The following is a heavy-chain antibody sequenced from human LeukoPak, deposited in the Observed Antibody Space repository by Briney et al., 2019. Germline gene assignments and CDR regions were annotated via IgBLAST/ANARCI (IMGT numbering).Heavy chain of an antibody. CDR1: GDSITTYY. J-gene: IGHJ6*04. CDR3: ARAYCSSTSCYKSMDV. Sequence: SETLSLTCTVSGDSITTYYWSWIRRPPGKGLEWIGYIYYSGSTNYNPSLKSRVTISVDTSKNQFSLKLSSVTAADTAVYYCARAYCSSTSCYKSMDVWGKGTTVTVSS. V-gene: IGHV4-59*01. D-gene: IGHD2-2*02. CDR2: IYYSGST.